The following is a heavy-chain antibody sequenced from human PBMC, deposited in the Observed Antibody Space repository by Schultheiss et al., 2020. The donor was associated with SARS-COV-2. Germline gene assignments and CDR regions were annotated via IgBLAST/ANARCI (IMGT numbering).Heavy chain of an antibody. Sequence: SVKVSCKASGFTFTSSAVQWVRQARGQGLEWMGGIIPIFGTANYAQKFQGRVTITADESTSTAYMELSSLRSDDTAVYYCAKDPYSSSWSGSGYWGQGTLVTVSS. CDR2: IIPIFGTA. D-gene: IGHD6-13*01. CDR3: AKDPYSSSWSGSGY. J-gene: IGHJ4*02. CDR1: GFTFTSSA. V-gene: IGHV1-69*13.